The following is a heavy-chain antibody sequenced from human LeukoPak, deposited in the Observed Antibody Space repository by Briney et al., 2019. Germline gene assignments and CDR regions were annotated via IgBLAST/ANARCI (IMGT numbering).Heavy chain of an antibody. CDR2: INIYTGNP. D-gene: IGHD3-10*01. Sequence: ASVKVSCKASGYTFTGYSINWVRQAPGQGLEWMGWINIYTGNPTYAQGFTGRFVFSLDTSVSTAYLQISSLKAEDTAMYYCARVGFPTYYYYMDVWGKGTTVTVSS. CDR1: GYTFTGYS. V-gene: IGHV7-4-1*02. J-gene: IGHJ6*03. CDR3: ARVGFPTYYYYMDV.